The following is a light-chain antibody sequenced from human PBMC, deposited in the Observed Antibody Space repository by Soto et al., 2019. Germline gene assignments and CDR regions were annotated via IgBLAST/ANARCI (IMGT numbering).Light chain of an antibody. Sequence: QSVLTQPPSASGTPGQRVTLSCSGSRSNIGSNYVYWYQQLPGTAPKLLIYRNNQRPSGVPDRFSGSNSGTSASLGISGLPSEDEADYYCGAWDDSLSGWVFGGGTKLTVL. CDR3: GAWDDSLSGWV. J-gene: IGLJ3*02. CDR1: RSNIGSNY. V-gene: IGLV1-47*01. CDR2: RNN.